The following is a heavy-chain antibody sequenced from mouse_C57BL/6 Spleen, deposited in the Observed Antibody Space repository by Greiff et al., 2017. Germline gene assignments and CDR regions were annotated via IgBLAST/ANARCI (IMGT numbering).Heavy chain of an antibody. CDR1: GYTFTDYN. CDR2: LNPNNGGT. V-gene: IGHV1-22*01. D-gene: IGHD2-1*01. Sequence: VQLQQSGPELVKPGASVKMSCKASGYTFTDYNMHWVKQSHGKSLEWIGYLNPNNGGTSYNQKFKGKATLTVNKSSSTAYMELRSLTSEDSAVYYCARNHYGKGAMDYWGQGTSVTVSS. CDR3: ARNHYGKGAMDY. J-gene: IGHJ4*01.